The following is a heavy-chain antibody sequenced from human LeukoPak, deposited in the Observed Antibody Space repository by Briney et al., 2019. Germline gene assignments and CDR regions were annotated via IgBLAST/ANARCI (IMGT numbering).Heavy chain of an antibody. CDR2: INPNSGDT. D-gene: IGHD5-24*01. CDR1: GYIFKDFH. CDR3: AKDSSGGYNSH. V-gene: IGHV1-2*02. Sequence: GASVKVSCKTSGYIFKDFHIHWVRQAPGHGLEWMGWINPNSGDTNSAQRFQGRVTMTRDTSTGTAYMDLSSLTSDDTAVYFCAKDSSGGYNSHWGQGTLVTVSS. J-gene: IGHJ4*02.